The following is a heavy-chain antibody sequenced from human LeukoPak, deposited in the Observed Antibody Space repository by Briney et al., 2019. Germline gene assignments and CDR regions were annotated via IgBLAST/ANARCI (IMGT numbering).Heavy chain of an antibody. CDR2: ISSSGSNI. V-gene: IGHV3-11*04. D-gene: IGHD3-10*01. J-gene: IGHJ4*02. CDR3: ARDIYGSGSCGDY. Sequence: PGGSLRLSCAASGFTFSDYYMSWIRQAPGKGLEWISYISSSGSNIYYADSVKGRFTISRDNAKNSLYLQVNSLRAEDTAVYYCARDIYGSGSCGDYWGQGTLVTVSS. CDR1: GFTFSDYY.